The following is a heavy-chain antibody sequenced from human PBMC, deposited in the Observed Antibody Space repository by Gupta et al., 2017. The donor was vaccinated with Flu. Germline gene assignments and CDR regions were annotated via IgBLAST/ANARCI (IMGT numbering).Heavy chain of an antibody. D-gene: IGHD3-3*01. Sequence: QAPGQGLEWMGWINPNSGGTKYAQKFQGRVTMTRDTSISTAYMELSRLRSDDTAVYYCARDRSTTIFGVASVWGQGTTVTVSS. V-gene: IGHV1-2*02. CDR3: ARDRSTTIFGVASV. J-gene: IGHJ6*02. CDR2: INPNSGGT.